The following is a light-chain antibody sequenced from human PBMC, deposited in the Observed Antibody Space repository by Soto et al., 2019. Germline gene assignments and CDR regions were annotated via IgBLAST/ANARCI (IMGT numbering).Light chain of an antibody. CDR3: QQYNYYPWT. CDR1: QSISNW. J-gene: IGKJ1*01. Sequence: DIQMTQSPSTLSASVGDRVTITCRASQSISNWLAWYQQKPGKAPKLLIYEASNLDSGVPSRFSGSASRTEFTLIISSLQPDDFATYFCQQYNYYPWTFGQGTKVDVK. CDR2: EAS. V-gene: IGKV1-5*03.